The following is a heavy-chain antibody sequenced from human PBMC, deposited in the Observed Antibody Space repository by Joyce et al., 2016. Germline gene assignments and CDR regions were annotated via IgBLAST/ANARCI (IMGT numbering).Heavy chain of an antibody. CDR2: ISGHNGNV. V-gene: IGHV1-18*01. CDR3: ARDGGFGKSLDY. CDR1: GHTFISDG. J-gene: IGHJ4*02. D-gene: IGHD3-10*01. Sequence: QVQVVQSGAEEKKPGASVKVSCKASGHTFISDGINWVRQASGQGLEWMGWISGHNGNVKYAEKFQGRVAMTTDTDTTTVHMELRSLRADDTGVYYCARDGGFGKSLDYWGQGTLVTVSS.